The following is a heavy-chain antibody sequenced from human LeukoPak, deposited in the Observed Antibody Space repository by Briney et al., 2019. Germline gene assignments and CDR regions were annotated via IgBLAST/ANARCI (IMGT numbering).Heavy chain of an antibody. J-gene: IGHJ4*02. CDR1: GYTFTGYY. CDR2: INPNSGGT. CDR3: ARDREDGSGSYGGFDY. V-gene: IGHV1-2*02. D-gene: IGHD3-10*01. Sequence: ASVKVSCKASGYTFTGYYMHWVRQAPGQGLEWMGWINPNSGGTNYAQKFQGRVTMTRDTSISTAYMELSRLRSDDTAVYYCARDREDGSGSYGGFDYWGQGTLVTVSS.